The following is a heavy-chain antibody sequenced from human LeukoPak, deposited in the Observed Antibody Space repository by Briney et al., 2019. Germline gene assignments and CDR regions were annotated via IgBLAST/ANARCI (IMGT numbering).Heavy chain of an antibody. CDR2: ISDTGST. J-gene: IGHJ4*02. Sequence: PSETLSLTCTVSGGSVSSGNYYWSWLRQPPGKGLEWIGYISDTGSTNYYPSLKGRVTISVDTSKNQFSLKLSSVTAADTAVYYCARRRQWLDCWGQGTLVTVSS. CDR3: ARRRQWLDC. D-gene: IGHD6-19*01. CDR1: GGSVSSGNYY. V-gene: IGHV4-61*01.